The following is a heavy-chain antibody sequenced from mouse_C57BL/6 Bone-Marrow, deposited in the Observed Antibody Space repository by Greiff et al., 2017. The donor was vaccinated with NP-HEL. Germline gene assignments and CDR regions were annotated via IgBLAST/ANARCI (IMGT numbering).Heavy chain of an antibody. J-gene: IGHJ2*01. Sequence: VQLQQSGAELVRPGTSVKVSCKASGYAFTNYLIEWVKQRPGQGLEWIGVINPGSGGTNYNEKFKGKATLTADKSSSTAYMQLSSLTSEDSAVYFCAGYYYYGSSQYYFDYWGQGTTLTVSS. D-gene: IGHD1-1*01. CDR2: INPGSGGT. V-gene: IGHV1-54*01. CDR3: AGYYYYGSSQYYFDY. CDR1: GYAFTNYL.